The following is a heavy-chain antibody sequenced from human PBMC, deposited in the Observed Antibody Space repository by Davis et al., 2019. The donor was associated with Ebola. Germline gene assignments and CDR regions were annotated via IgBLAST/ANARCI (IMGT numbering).Heavy chain of an antibody. D-gene: IGHD6-19*01. CDR2: IGSSSGTI. CDR3: ATCGFCVSASGIDY. J-gene: IGHJ4*02. CDR1: GFTFRSYS. Sequence: GESLKISCAASGFTFRSYSMNWVRQAPGKGLEWVSYIGSSSGTIYYADSVKGRFTISRDNSKNTLYLYMNSLSADDTAIYYCATCGFCVSASGIDYRGQGTLVTVSS. V-gene: IGHV3-48*01.